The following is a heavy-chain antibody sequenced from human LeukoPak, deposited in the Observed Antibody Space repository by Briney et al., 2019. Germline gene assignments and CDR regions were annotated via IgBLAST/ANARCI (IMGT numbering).Heavy chain of an antibody. CDR3: AKDGYSSGWWYYFDY. CDR1: GFTLSNAW. V-gene: IGHV3-74*01. Sequence: PGGSLRLSCAASGFTLSNAWMHWVRQAPGKGPVWVSRINSDGTSTSYANSVKGRFTISRDDSKNTLHLQMNSLRAEDTAIYYCAKDGYSSGWWYYFDYWGQGTLVTVSS. CDR2: INSDGTST. D-gene: IGHD6-19*01. J-gene: IGHJ4*02.